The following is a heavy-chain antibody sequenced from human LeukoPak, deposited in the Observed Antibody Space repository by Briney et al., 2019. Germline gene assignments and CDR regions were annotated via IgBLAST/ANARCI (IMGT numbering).Heavy chain of an antibody. CDR1: GYTFTGYY. J-gene: IGHJ4*02. CDR3: ARDPKDESSGYNYFDY. V-gene: IGHV1-2*02. Sequence: ASVKVSCKASGYTFTGYYMHWVRQAPGQGLEWMGWINPNSGGTNYAQKFQGRVTMTRDTSISTAYMELSRLRSDDTAVYYCARDPKDESSGYNYFDYWGQGTVVTVSS. D-gene: IGHD3-22*01. CDR2: INPNSGGT.